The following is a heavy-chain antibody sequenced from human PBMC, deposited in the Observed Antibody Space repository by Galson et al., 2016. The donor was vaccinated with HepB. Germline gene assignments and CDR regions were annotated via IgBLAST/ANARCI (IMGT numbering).Heavy chain of an antibody. Sequence: SLRLSCAASGFTFSSYAMHWVRQAPGKGLEWVSVIYSGGSTYYADSVKGRFTISRDNSKNTLYLQMNSLRAEDTAIYYCARDGEYYYGSGSYAETWGQGTLVTVSS. CDR1: GFTFSSYA. V-gene: IGHV3-23*03. J-gene: IGHJ5*02. D-gene: IGHD3-10*01. CDR3: ARDGEYYYGSGSYAET. CDR2: IYSGGST.